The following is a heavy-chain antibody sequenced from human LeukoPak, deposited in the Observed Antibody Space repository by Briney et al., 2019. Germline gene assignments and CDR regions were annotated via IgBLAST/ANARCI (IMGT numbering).Heavy chain of an antibody. V-gene: IGHV1-69*06. J-gene: IGHJ5*02. CDR2: IMPMFGKT. D-gene: IGHD6-13*01. CDR1: GGAFSSYD. Sequence: ASVKVSCKASGGAFSSYDISWVRQAPGQGLEWMGGIMPMFGKTNYAQKFQGRVTTTADKATSTAYMELSSLRSDDTAVYYCARDGSSSWFRTSGWFDPWGQGTLVTVSS. CDR3: ARDGSSSWFRTSGWFDP.